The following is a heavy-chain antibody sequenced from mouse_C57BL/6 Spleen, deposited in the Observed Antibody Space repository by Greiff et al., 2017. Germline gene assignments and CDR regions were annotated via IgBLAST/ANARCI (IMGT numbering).Heavy chain of an antibody. J-gene: IGHJ2*01. D-gene: IGHD2-5*01. CDR1: GYTFTSYW. CDR3: ARLLYYSNYFDY. V-gene: IGHV1-52*01. Sequence: VQLQQPGAELVRPGSSVKLSCKASGYTFTSYWMHWVKQRPIQGLEWIGNIDPSDSETHYNQKFKDKATLTVDKSSSTAYMQLSSLTSEDSAVYYCARLLYYSNYFDYWGQGTTLTVSS. CDR2: IDPSDSET.